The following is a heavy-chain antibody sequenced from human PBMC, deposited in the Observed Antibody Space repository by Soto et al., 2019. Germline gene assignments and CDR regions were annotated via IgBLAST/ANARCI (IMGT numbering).Heavy chain of an antibody. J-gene: IGHJ6*03. CDR2: IYYSGST. CDR3: ARGIYSPAYYYMDV. V-gene: IGHV4-59*01. Sequence: SETLSLTCTVSGGSISSYYWSWIRQPPGKGLEWIGYIYYSGSTNYNPSLKSRVTISVDTSKNQFSLKLSSVTAADTAVYYCARGIYSPAYYYMDVWGKGTTVT. D-gene: IGHD4-4*01. CDR1: GGSISSYY.